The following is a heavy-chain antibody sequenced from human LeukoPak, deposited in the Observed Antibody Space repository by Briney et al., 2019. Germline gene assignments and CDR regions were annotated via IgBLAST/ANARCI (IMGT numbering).Heavy chain of an antibody. Sequence: GGSLRLSCAASGFTFSSYEMNWVRQAPGKGLEWVSYISSSGSTIYYADSVKGRFTISRDNAKNSLYLQMNSLRAEDTAVYYCARAYYDSSLDFDYWGQGTLVTVSS. J-gene: IGHJ4*02. CDR3: ARAYYDSSLDFDY. CDR1: GFTFSSYE. CDR2: ISSSGSTI. D-gene: IGHD3-22*01. V-gene: IGHV3-48*03.